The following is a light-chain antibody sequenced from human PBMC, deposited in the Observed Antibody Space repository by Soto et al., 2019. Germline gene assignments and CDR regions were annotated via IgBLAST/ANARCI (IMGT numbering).Light chain of an antibody. Sequence: QSVLTQPASVSGSPGQSITISCTGSSSDVGNYKYVSWYQQHPGKSPKLIIYEVSNRPSGVSNRFSGSKSGNTASLTLSGLQAEDEAEYYCTSFSNRTYVFGTGTKVTVL. CDR2: EVS. CDR3: TSFSNRTYV. CDR1: SSDVGNYKY. J-gene: IGLJ1*01. V-gene: IGLV2-14*01.